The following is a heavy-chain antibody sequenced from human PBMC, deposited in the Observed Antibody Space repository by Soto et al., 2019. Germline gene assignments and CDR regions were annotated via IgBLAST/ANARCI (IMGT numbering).Heavy chain of an antibody. V-gene: IGHV3-53*01. CDR2: IYSGGST. Sequence: VGSLRLSCAASGFTVSSNYMSWVRQAPGKGLEWVSVIYSGGSTYYADSVKGRFTISRDNSKNTLYLQMNSLRAEDTAVYYCARDHANYDFWSGYYYYYGMDVWGQGTTVTVSS. CDR3: ARDHANYDFWSGYYYYYGMDV. D-gene: IGHD3-3*01. J-gene: IGHJ6*02. CDR1: GFTVSSNY.